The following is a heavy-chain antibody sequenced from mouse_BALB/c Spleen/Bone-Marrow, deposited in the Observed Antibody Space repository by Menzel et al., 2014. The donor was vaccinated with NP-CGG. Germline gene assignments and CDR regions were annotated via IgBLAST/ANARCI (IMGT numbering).Heavy chain of an antibody. CDR2: IYPGDGDT. D-gene: IGHD2-1*01. CDR3: ASPYGNYDAMDY. J-gene: IGHJ4*01. Sequence: VQRVESGAELARPGASVKLSCKASGYTLTSYWMQWVKQRPGQGLEWIGAIYPGDGDTRYTQKFRGKATLTADKSSNTAYMQLSSLTSEDSAVYFCASPYGNYDAMDYWGQGTSVTVSS. V-gene: IGHV1-87*01. CDR1: GYTLTSYW.